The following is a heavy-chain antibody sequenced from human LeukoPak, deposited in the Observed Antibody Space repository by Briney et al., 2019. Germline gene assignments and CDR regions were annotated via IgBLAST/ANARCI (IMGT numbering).Heavy chain of an antibody. V-gene: IGHV3-15*01. CDR3: TTDDGSGSYTEGDAFDI. D-gene: IGHD3-10*01. CDR2: IKSKTDGGTT. Sequence: GGSLRLSCAASGFTFSGSAMHWVRQASGKGLEWVGRIKSKTDGGTTDYAAPVKGRFTISRDDSKNTLYLQMNSLKTEDTAVYYCTTDDGSGSYTEGDAFDIWGQGTMVTVSS. CDR1: GFTFSGSA. J-gene: IGHJ3*02.